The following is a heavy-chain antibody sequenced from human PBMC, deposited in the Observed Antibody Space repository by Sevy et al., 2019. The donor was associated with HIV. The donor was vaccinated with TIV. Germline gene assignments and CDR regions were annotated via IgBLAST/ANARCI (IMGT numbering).Heavy chain of an antibody. CDR1: GGSMSSYF. J-gene: IGHJ5*02. V-gene: IGHV4-59*01. D-gene: IGHD3-10*01. CDR2: IYYTGTT. Sequence: SETLSLTCTVSGGSMSSYFWSWIRQPPGKGLEWIGYIYYTGTTNYNPSLKSRLTMSLDTSKNRFSLKLTAVTAADTAVYYCARDSVLSPRVFDPWGQGTLVTVSS. CDR3: ARDSVLSPRVFDP.